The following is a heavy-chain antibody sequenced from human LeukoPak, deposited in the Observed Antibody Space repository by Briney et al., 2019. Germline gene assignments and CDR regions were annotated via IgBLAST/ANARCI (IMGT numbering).Heavy chain of an antibody. J-gene: IGHJ3*02. CDR1: GGSISSGGYY. Sequence: SETLSLTCTVSGGSISSGGYYWSWIRQHPGKGLEWIGYIYYSGSTNYNPSLKSRVTISVDTSKNQFSLKLSSVTAADTAVYYCARLVAIAVAGNDGALDIWGQGTMVTVSS. CDR3: ARLVAIAVAGNDGALDI. D-gene: IGHD6-19*01. CDR2: IYYSGST. V-gene: IGHV4-61*08.